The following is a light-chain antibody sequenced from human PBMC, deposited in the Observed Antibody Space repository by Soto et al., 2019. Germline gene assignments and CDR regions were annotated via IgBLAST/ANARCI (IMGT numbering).Light chain of an antibody. CDR2: EVS. V-gene: IGLV2-14*01. CDR1: TSDIGTYNY. CDR3: CSYAGSSTLI. J-gene: IGLJ2*01. Sequence: QSALTQPASVSGSPGQSITISCSGGTSDIGTYNYVSWYQHHPGKVPKVMIYEVSNRPSGVPDRFSGSKSGTTAALTISGLQTEDEADYYCCSYAGSSTLIFGGGTKLTVL.